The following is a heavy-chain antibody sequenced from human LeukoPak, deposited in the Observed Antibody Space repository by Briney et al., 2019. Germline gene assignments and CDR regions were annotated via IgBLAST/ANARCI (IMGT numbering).Heavy chain of an antibody. CDR1: GGSISSSNW. Sequence: PSETLSLTCAVSGGSISSSNWWSWVRQPPGKGLEWIGEIYHSGSTNYNPSLKSRVTISVDKSKNQFSLKLSSVTAADTAVYYCASHTAMVQSDWYFDLWGRGTLVTVSS. V-gene: IGHV4-4*02. CDR2: IYHSGST. CDR3: ASHTAMVQSDWYFDL. J-gene: IGHJ2*01. D-gene: IGHD5-18*01.